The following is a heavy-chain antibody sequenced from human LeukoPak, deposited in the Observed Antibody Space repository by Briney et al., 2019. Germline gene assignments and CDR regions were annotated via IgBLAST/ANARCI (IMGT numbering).Heavy chain of an antibody. D-gene: IGHD4-17*01. CDR3: ARARPSTVTTNYYGMDV. J-gene: IGHJ6*02. Sequence: GGSLRLSCAASGFTFSSYAMGWVRQAPGKGLEWVSAISGSGGSTYYADSVKGRFTISRDNAKNSLYLQMNSLRAEDTAVYYCARARPSTVTTNYYGMDVWGQGTTVTVSS. CDR2: ISGSGGST. CDR1: GFTFSSYA. V-gene: IGHV3-23*01.